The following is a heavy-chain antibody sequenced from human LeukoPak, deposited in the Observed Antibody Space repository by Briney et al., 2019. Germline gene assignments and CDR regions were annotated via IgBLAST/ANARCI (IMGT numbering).Heavy chain of an antibody. Sequence: PGGSLRLSCAASGFTFSSYAMSWVRQAPGKGLEWVSAISGSGGSTYYADSVKGRFTISRDNSKNTLYLQMNSLRAEDTAVYYCAKVLYGDYFGSWFDPWGQGTLVTVSS. V-gene: IGHV3-23*01. CDR1: GFTFSSYA. CDR3: AKVLYGDYFGSWFDP. J-gene: IGHJ5*02. D-gene: IGHD4-17*01. CDR2: ISGSGGST.